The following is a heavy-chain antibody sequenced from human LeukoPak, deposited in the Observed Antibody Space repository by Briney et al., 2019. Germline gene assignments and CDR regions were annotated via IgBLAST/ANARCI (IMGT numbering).Heavy chain of an antibody. CDR3: ARESYRGSSFDY. J-gene: IGHJ4*02. CDR1: GFTFSSYE. V-gene: IGHV3-48*03. CDR2: ISSSGSTI. D-gene: IGHD4-23*01. Sequence: GGSLRLSCAASGFTFSSYEMNWVRQAPGKGLEWVSYISSSGSTIYYADSVKGRFTISRDNAKNSLYLQMNSLRAEDTAVYYCARESYRGSSFDYWGQGTLVTVSS.